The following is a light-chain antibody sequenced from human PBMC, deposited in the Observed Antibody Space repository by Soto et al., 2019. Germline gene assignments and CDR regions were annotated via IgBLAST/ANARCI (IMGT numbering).Light chain of an antibody. CDR2: DAS. Sequence: EIVLTQSPATLSLSPGERATLSCRASQSVSIYLAWYQQKPGQAPRFLIYDASYRATGIPARFSGSGSGTDFSLTISSLEPEDFAVYYCQQRRNWPFTFGGGTKVEIK. CDR3: QQRRNWPFT. J-gene: IGKJ4*01. CDR1: QSVSIY. V-gene: IGKV3-11*01.